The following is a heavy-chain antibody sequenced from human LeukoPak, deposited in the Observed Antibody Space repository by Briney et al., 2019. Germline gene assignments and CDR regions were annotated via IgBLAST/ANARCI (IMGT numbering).Heavy chain of an antibody. Sequence: GGSLRLSCAASGFTFSSYGMSWVRQAPGKGLEWVSAISGSGGSTYYADSVKGRFTISRDNSKNTLYLQMNSLRAEDTAVYYCAVLINDYYDSSGYYLYFDYWGQGTLVTVSS. CDR1: GFTFSSYG. J-gene: IGHJ4*02. D-gene: IGHD3-22*01. CDR2: ISGSGGST. CDR3: AVLINDYYDSSGYYLYFDY. V-gene: IGHV3-23*01.